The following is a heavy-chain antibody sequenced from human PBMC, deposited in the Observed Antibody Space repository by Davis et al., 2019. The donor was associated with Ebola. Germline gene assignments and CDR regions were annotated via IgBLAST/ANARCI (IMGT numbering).Heavy chain of an antibody. J-gene: IGHJ2*01. CDR2: IYYSGST. V-gene: IGHV4-39*01. CDR1: GGSISSCSYY. D-gene: IGHD6-19*01. Sequence: MPSETLSLTCTVSGGSISSCSYYWGWIRQPPGKGLEWIGSIYYSGSTYYNPSLKSRVTISVDTSKNQFSLKLSSVTAADTAVYYCARRRDSSGWYGYFDLWGRGTLVTVSS. CDR3: ARRRDSSGWYGYFDL.